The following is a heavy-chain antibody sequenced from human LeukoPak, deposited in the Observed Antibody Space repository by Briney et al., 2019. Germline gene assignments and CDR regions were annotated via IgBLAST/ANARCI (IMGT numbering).Heavy chain of an antibody. CDR3: AGYDFWSGYLFDY. Sequence: PGGSLRLSCAASGFTFSSYSMNWVRQAPGKGLEWVSSISSSSSYIYYADSVKGRFTISRDNAKNSLYLQMNSLRAEDTAVYYCAGYDFWSGYLFDYWGQGTLVTVSS. J-gene: IGHJ4*02. D-gene: IGHD3-3*01. CDR1: GFTFSSYS. CDR2: ISSSSSYI. V-gene: IGHV3-21*01.